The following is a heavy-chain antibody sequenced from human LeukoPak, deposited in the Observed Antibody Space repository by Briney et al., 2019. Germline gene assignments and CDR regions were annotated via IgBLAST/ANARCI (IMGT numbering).Heavy chain of an antibody. CDR1: GFTFSSYG. CDR3: ARDYYDSSGYSQYGMDV. V-gene: IGHV3-33*01. CDR2: IWYDGSNK. D-gene: IGHD3-22*01. Sequence: GGSLRLSCAASGFTFSSYGMHWVRQAPGKGLEWVAVIWYDGSNKYYADSVKGRFTISRDNSKNTLYLQMNSLRAEDTAVYYCARDYYDSSGYSQYGMDVWGQGTTVTVSS. J-gene: IGHJ6*02.